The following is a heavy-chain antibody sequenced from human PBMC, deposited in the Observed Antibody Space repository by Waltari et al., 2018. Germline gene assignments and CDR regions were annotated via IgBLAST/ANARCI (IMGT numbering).Heavy chain of an antibody. V-gene: IGHV3-21*06. CDR2: LNNGGDYK. CDR1: GSSFDEYS. CDR3: ARGKAFDP. J-gene: IGHJ5*02. Sequence: VRLVESGGGRVGPGEARRLYWVGSGSSFDEYSMNWVRQDPGKGLEWVSSLNNGGDYKGYADSVEGRFTISRDNDKNTLYLQMNDLRVDDTAIYYCARGKAFDPWGQGTRVNVSS.